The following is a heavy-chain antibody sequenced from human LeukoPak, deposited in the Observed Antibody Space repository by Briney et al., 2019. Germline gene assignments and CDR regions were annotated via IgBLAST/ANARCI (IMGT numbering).Heavy chain of an antibody. V-gene: IGHV4-38-2*01. CDR2: IYHTGST. J-gene: IGHJ5*02. CDR3: ARGDLGTSIFGVVFANWFDP. Sequence: SETLSLTCAVSGYSINSSSYWGWIRQPPGKGLEWIGNIYHTGSTYYNPSLKSRVTILIDTSKNQFSLKLSSVTAADTAVYYCARGDLGTSIFGVVFANWFDPWGQGTLVTVSS. CDR1: GYSINSSSY. D-gene: IGHD3-3*01.